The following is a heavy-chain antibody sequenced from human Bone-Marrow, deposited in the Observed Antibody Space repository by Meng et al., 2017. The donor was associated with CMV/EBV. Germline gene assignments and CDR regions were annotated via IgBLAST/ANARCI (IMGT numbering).Heavy chain of an antibody. V-gene: IGHV1-18*01. J-gene: IGHJ6*02. D-gene: IGHD2-2*01. Sequence: ASVKVSCKASGYTFTSYDINWVRQATGQGLEWMGWISAYNGNTNYAHKLQGRVTMTTDTSTSTAYMELRSLRSDDTAVYYCARLPGYCSSTSCYRYYYYYGMDVWGQGTTVTVSS. CDR3: ARLPGYCSSTSCYRYYYYYGMDV. CDR1: GYTFTSYD. CDR2: ISAYNGNT.